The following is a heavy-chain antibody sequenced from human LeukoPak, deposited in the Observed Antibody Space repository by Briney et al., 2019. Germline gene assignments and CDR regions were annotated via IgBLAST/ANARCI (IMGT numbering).Heavy chain of an antibody. Sequence: GGSLRLSCAASGFTFSDYYMSWIRQAPGKGLEWVSYISSSGNTIFYADSVKGRFTISRDNAKNSLFLQMNGLRAEDTAVYYCARDLTYGSGRVYYMDVWGKGTTVTVSS. D-gene: IGHD3-10*01. CDR1: GFTFSDYY. V-gene: IGHV3-11*04. CDR2: ISSSGNTI. CDR3: ARDLTYGSGRVYYMDV. J-gene: IGHJ6*03.